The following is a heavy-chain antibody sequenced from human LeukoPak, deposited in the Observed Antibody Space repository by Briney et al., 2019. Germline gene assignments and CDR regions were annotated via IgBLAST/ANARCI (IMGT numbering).Heavy chain of an antibody. CDR3: AREWELLRKYLYH. D-gene: IGHD1-26*01. CDR2: INPNSGGT. J-gene: IGHJ1*01. Sequence: ASVKVSCKASGGTFSSYAISWVRQAPGQGLDWMGWINPNSGGTTYAQNFKGRVTMTWDTSISTAYMELSRLRSDDTAVYYCAREWELLRKYLYHWGQGTLVTVSS. CDR1: GGTFSSYA. V-gene: IGHV1-2*02.